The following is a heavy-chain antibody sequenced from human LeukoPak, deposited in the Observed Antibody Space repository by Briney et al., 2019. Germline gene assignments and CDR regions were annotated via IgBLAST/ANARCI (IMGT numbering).Heavy chain of an antibody. Sequence: GGSLRLPCAASGFTFSSYEMNWVRQAPGKGLEWVSYISSSGSTIYYADSVKGRFTISRDNAKNSLYLQMNSLRAEDTAVYYCARDGYYGSGSYGPNWFDPWGQGTLVTVSS. J-gene: IGHJ5*02. D-gene: IGHD3-10*01. V-gene: IGHV3-48*03. CDR2: ISSSGSTI. CDR1: GFTFSSYE. CDR3: ARDGYYGSGSYGPNWFDP.